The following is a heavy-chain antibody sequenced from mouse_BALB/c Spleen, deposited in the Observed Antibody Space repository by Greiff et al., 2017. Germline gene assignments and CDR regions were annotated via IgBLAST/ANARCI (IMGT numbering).Heavy chain of an antibody. J-gene: IGHJ2*01. CDR1: GFTFSSFG. D-gene: IGHD1-1*01. V-gene: IGHV5-17*02. CDR3: ARSEGSDY. Sequence: EVKVVESGGGLVQPGGSRKLSCAASGFTFSSFGMHWVRQAPEKGLEWVAYISSGSSTIYYADTVKGRFTISRDNPKNTLFLQMTSLRSEDTAMYYCARSEGSDYWGQGTTLTVSS. CDR2: ISSGSSTI.